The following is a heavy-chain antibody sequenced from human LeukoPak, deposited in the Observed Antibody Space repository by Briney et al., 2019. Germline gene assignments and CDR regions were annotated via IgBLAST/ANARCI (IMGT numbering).Heavy chain of an antibody. CDR3: ASQTLRGVNDWFDP. V-gene: IGHV4-59*01. Sequence: PSETLSLTCTVSGGSISSYYWSWIRKPPGKGLEWIGYIYYSGSTNYNPSLKSRVTISVDTSKSQFSLKLSSVTAADTAVYYCASQTLRGVNDWFDPWGQGTLVTVSS. D-gene: IGHD3-10*01. CDR2: IYYSGST. CDR1: GGSISSYY. J-gene: IGHJ5*02.